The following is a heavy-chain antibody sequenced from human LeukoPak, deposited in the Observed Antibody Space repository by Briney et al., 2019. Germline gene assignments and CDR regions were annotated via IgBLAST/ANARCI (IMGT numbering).Heavy chain of an antibody. J-gene: IGHJ4*02. CDR1: GFTFSSYA. CDR3: AKVWRGTLSCSSTSCYNTGDY. Sequence: PGGSLRLSCAASGFTFSSYAMSWVRQAPGKGLEWVSAISGSGGSTYYADSVKGRFTISRDNSKNTLYLQMNSLRAEDTAVYYCAKVWRGTLSCSSTSCYNTGDYWGQGTLVTVSS. V-gene: IGHV3-23*01. CDR2: ISGSGGST. D-gene: IGHD2-2*02.